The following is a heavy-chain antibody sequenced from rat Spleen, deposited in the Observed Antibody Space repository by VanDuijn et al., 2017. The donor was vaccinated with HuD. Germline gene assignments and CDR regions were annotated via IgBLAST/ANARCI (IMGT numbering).Heavy chain of an antibody. CDR2: INKDSTVI. V-gene: IGHV4-2*01. J-gene: IGHJ2*01. CDR1: GFNFNDYW. D-gene: IGHD5-1*01. Sequence: EVQLVESGGGLVQPGRSLKLSCAASGFNFNDYWMGWVRQAPGKGLEWIAEINKDSTVIKYTPSLKDKLTISRDNAQNTLYLQMSKVGSEDTAIYYCVREEVGVRYWGQGVMVTVSS. CDR3: VREEVGVRY.